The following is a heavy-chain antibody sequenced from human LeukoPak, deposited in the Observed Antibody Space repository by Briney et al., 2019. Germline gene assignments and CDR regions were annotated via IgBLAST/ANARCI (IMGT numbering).Heavy chain of an antibody. CDR3: AGDRSQEFDP. CDR1: EFSFSTFW. Sequence: PGGSLRLSCVASEFSFSTFWMSWVRQTPGKGLEWVANINQDGTEIYYVDSVKGRFTISRDNSKNTLYLQMNRLRADDTAVYYCAGDRSQEFDPWGQGTLVTVSS. D-gene: IGHD3-10*01. J-gene: IGHJ5*02. V-gene: IGHV3-7*01. CDR2: INQDGTEI.